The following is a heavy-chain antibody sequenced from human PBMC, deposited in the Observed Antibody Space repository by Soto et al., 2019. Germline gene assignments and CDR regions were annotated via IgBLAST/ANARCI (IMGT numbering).Heavy chain of an antibody. Sequence: ASVKVSCKASGYTFTSYGISWVRQAPGQGLEWMGWISAYNGNTNYAQKLEGRVTMTTDTSTSTAYMELRSLRSDDKAVYYCARDHRPTYYYDSTYYGMDVWGQGTTVTGSS. CDR3: ARDHRPTYYYDSTYYGMDV. V-gene: IGHV1-18*04. CDR2: ISAYNGNT. J-gene: IGHJ6*02. CDR1: GYTFTSYG. D-gene: IGHD3-22*01.